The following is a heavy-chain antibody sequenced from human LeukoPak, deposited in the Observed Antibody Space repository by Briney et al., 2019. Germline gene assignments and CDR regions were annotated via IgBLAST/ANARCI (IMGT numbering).Heavy chain of an antibody. CDR2: IFRGGTT. Sequence: PGGSLRLSCAASGFTVSSNYMSWVRQAPGKGLEWGSVIFRGGTTYYADSVKGRFTISRDNSKNTLYLQMNSLRAEDTAVYYCEREGNYYDMDVWGQGTTVTVSS. V-gene: IGHV3-53*01. CDR3: EREGNYYDMDV. J-gene: IGHJ6*02. CDR1: GFTVSSNY.